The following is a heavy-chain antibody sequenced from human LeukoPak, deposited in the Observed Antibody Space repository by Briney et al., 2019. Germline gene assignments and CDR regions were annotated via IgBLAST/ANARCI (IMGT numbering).Heavy chain of an antibody. CDR3: ARGVIAAGGNDFDY. Sequence: SETLSLTCTVSGYSISSGYYWGWIRQPPGKGLEWIGNIYYTGSTYYNPSLKSRVTMSVDTSKNQLSLKVISVTAADTAVYYCARGVIAAGGNDFDYWGQGTLVTVSS. V-gene: IGHV4-38-2*02. CDR1: GYSISSGYY. D-gene: IGHD6-13*01. J-gene: IGHJ4*02. CDR2: IYYTGST.